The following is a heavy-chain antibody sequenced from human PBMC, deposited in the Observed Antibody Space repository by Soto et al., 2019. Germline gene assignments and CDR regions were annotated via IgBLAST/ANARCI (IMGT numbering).Heavy chain of an antibody. CDR1: GFTFSSYA. D-gene: IGHD1-26*01. V-gene: IGHV3-23*01. CDR2: ISGSGGST. CDR3: AKEAFPKREYSGGYHDAFDI. Sequence: PGGSLRLSCAASGFTFSSYAMSWVRQAPGKGLEWVSAISGSGGSTYYADSVKGRFTISRDNSKNTLYLQMNSLRAEDTAVYYCAKEAFPKREYSGGYHDAFDIWGQGTMVTVSS. J-gene: IGHJ3*02.